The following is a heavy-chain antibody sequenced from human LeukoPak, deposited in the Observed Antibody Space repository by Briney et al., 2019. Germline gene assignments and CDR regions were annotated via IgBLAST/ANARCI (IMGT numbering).Heavy chain of an antibody. D-gene: IGHD3-9*01. J-gene: IGHJ4*02. Sequence: PGGSLRLSCAASGFTFSSYEMNWVRQAPGKGLEWVSYISSSGGTIYYADSVKGRFTISRDNAKNSLYLQMNSLRAEDTALYYCARAHRNYDILTGYDYWGQGTLVTVSS. V-gene: IGHV3-48*03. CDR3: ARAHRNYDILTGYDY. CDR2: ISSSGGTI. CDR1: GFTFSSYE.